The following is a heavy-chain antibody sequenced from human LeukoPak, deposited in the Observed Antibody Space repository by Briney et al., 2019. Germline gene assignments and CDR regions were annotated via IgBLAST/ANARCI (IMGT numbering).Heavy chain of an antibody. CDR3: AKGSAAARPYYFDF. D-gene: IGHD6-6*01. CDR2: ISGSGGST. J-gene: IGHJ4*02. V-gene: IGHV3-23*01. CDR1: GFTFSSYA. Sequence: GGSLRLSCAASGFTFSSYAMSWVRQAPGKGLEWVSAISGSGGSTYYADSVKGRFTISRDNSKNTLDLQMSSLRAEDTAVYYCAKGSAAARPYYFDFWGQGTLVTVSS.